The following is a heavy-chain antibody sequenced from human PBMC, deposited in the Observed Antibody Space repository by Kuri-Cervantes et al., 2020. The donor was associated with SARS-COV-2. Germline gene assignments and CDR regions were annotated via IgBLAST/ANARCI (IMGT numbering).Heavy chain of an antibody. V-gene: IGHV4-61*01. CDR3: ARDQGRYRANDAPYDF. Sequence: SETLSLTCTVTGDSVNSINYYWTWIRQPPGKGLEWIGYIYYNGDTNYNPSLKSRVTISIDTSKNQLSLKLTSVTAADTAVYYCARDQGRYRANDAPYDFWGQGTLVTVSS. CDR2: IYYNGDT. CDR1: GDSVNSINYY. D-gene: IGHD1-26*01. J-gene: IGHJ4*02.